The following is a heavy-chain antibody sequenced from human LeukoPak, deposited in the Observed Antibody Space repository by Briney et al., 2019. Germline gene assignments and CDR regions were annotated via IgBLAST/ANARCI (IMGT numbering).Heavy chain of an antibody. Sequence: PGGSLRLSCAVSGFTFGSYGMHWVRRAPGKGLEWVAVIWYDGTEKYYADSVKGRFTISRDNSKRTLYLQMNSPRAEDTAVYYCVRGWDRIDYWGQGTLVAVSS. CDR1: GFTFGSYG. CDR3: VRGWDRIDY. CDR2: IWYDGTEK. D-gene: IGHD1-26*01. J-gene: IGHJ4*02. V-gene: IGHV3-33*01.